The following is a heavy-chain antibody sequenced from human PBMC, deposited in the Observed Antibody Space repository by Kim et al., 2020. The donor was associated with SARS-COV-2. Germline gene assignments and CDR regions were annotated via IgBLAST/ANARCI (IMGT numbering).Heavy chain of an antibody. D-gene: IGHD6-19*01. V-gene: IGHV3-7*01. Sequence: GGSLRLSCAASGFTSSNYWLTWVRQAPGKGLEWVANINQDGSAKIYVDSVKGRFTISRDNAKNAVYLQMDSLRAEDTAVYYCARGAGWLVDHWGQGTLVTVSS. CDR3: ARGAGWLVDH. CDR2: INQDGSAK. J-gene: IGHJ4*02. CDR1: GFTSSNYW.